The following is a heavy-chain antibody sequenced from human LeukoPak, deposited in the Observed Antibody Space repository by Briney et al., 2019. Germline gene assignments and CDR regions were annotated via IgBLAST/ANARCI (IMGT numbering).Heavy chain of an antibody. J-gene: IGHJ4*02. CDR1: GGSFSGYY. Sequence: PSETLSLTCAVYGGSFSGYYWSWIRQPPGKGLEWIGEINHSGSTNCNPSLKSRVTISVDTSKNQFSLKLSSVTAADTAVYYCARGRGPTPILRYFDWFQGTLVTVSS. V-gene: IGHV4-34*01. CDR2: INHSGST. D-gene: IGHD3-9*01. CDR3: ARGRGPTPILRYFD.